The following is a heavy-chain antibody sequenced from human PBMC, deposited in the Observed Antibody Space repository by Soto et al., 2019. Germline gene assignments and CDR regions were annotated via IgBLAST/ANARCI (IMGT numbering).Heavy chain of an antibody. CDR2: INTYSGNT. J-gene: IGHJ5*02. CDR3: VRDVLYSTSGDRRFDP. V-gene: IGHV1-18*01. Sequence: QVHLVQSGGEVKKPGASVKVSCKASGYTFSSYGISWVRQAPGQGLEWMGWINTYSGNTNYAQKFQDRVTMTTDTSTSTVYMDLRSLRSDDTAVYYCVRDVLYSTSGDRRFDPWGQGTLVTVSS. CDR1: GYTFSSYG. D-gene: IGHD2-2*01.